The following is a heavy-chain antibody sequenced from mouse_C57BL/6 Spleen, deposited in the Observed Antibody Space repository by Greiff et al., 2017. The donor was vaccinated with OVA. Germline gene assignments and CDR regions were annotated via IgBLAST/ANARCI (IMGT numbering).Heavy chain of an antibody. J-gene: IGHJ3*01. V-gene: IGHV1-42*01. CDR3: ARWGEGFAY. CDR2: INPSTGGT. CDR1: GYSFTGYY. Sequence: EVMLVESGPELVKPGASVKISCKASGYSFTGYYMNWVKQSPEKSLEWIGEINPSTGGTTYNQKFKAKATLTVDKSSSTAYMQLKSLTSEDSAVYYCARWGEGFAYWGQGTLVTVSA.